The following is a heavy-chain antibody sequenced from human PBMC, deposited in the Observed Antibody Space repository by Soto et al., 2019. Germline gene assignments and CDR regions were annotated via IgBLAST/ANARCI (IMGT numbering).Heavy chain of an antibody. V-gene: IGHV3-7*05. CDR1: GFTFSSYW. D-gene: IGHD3-3*01. CDR3: ARVRSYDFWSGYSDY. Sequence: GGSLRLSCAASGFTFSSYWMSWVRQAPGKGLEWVANIKQDGSEKYYVDSVKGRFTISRDNAKNSLYLQMNSLRAEDTAVYYCARVRSYDFWSGYSDYWGQGTLVTVSS. CDR2: IKQDGSEK. J-gene: IGHJ4*02.